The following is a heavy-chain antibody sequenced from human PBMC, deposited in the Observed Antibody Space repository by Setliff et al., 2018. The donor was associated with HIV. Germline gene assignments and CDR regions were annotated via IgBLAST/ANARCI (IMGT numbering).Heavy chain of an antibody. Sequence: GGSLRLSCAASGFTFSSYGMHWVRQAPGKGLEWVAVIWYDGSNKYYADSVKGRFTISRDNSKDTLYLQMNSLRGEDTAVYYCAKDRAPGNPPLQWLGDRGQGTLVTVSS. CDR3: AKDRAPGNPPLQWLGD. CDR2: IWYDGSNK. V-gene: IGHV3-30*02. CDR1: GFTFSSYG. D-gene: IGHD6-19*01. J-gene: IGHJ4*02.